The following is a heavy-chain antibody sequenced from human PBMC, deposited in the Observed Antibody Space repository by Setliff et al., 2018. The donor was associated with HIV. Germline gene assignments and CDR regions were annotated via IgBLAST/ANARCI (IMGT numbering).Heavy chain of an antibody. Sequence: PSETLSLTCTVXXXXIRSDNWSGIRQPPGKGLEWIGRIYYSGSTNYNPSLKSRVTISXXXSKNQFSLKLSSVTAADTAVYYCARGYCSGGSCYGTNWFDPWGQGTLVTVSS. D-gene: IGHD2-15*01. CDR1: XXXIRSDN. CDR2: IYYSGST. J-gene: IGHJ5*02. CDR3: ARGYCSGGSCYGTNWFDP. V-gene: IGHV4-59*01.